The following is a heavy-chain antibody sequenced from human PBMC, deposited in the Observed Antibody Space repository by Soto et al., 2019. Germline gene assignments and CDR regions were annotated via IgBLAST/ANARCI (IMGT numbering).Heavy chain of an antibody. CDR2: IYHSGST. J-gene: IGHJ4*02. Sequence: ASETLSLTCTVSGGSLSSYYWSWVRQPPGKGLEWIGYIYHSGSTYYNPSLKSRVTISVDTSKNQFSLKLSSVTAADTAVYYCARTGYYDSSGYSFFDYWGQGTLVTVSS. CDR1: GGSLSSYY. D-gene: IGHD3-22*01. CDR3: ARTGYYDSSGYSFFDY. V-gene: IGHV4-59*01.